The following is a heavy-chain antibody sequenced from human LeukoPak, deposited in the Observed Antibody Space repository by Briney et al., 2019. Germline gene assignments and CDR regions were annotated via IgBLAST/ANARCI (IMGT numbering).Heavy chain of an antibody. Sequence: KPSETLSLTCTVSGGSISSNNYYWGWIRQPPGKGLEWIGSIYCSGSPYYNPSLKSRVTISVDTSKNQFSLRLRSVTAADTAVYYCATWRTAKTGFDYWGQGTLVTVSS. J-gene: IGHJ4*02. CDR2: IYCSGSP. CDR1: GGSISSNNYY. CDR3: ATWRTAKTGFDY. V-gene: IGHV4-39*01. D-gene: IGHD1-1*01.